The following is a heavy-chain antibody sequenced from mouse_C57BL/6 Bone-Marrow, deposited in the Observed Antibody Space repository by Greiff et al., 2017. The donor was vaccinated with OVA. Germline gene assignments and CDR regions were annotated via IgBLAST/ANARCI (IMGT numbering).Heavy chain of an antibody. J-gene: IGHJ3*01. D-gene: IGHD4-1*01. CDR2: IHPNSGST. V-gene: IGHV1-64*01. CDR3: ASNWGDTY. CDR1: GYTFTSYW. Sequence: VQLQQSGAELVKPGASVKLSCKASGYTFTSYWMHWVKQRPGQGLEWIGMIHPNSGSTNYNEKFKRKATMTVDKSSSTSYMQPSSLTAEDSAVYYCASNWGDTYWGQGTLVTVSA.